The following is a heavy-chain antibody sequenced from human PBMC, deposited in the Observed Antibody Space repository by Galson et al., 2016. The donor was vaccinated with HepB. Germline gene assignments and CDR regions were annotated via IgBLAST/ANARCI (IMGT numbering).Heavy chain of an antibody. J-gene: IGHJ4*02. CDR3: ARHSSGAYPAYFDY. D-gene: IGHD1-26*01. CDR2: IYPGNSDT. V-gene: IGHV5-51*01. CDR1: GYGFNSYW. Sequence: QSGAEVKKPGESLTISCKGSGYGFNSYWIGWVRQMPGKGLEWMGIIYPGNSDTRYSPSFQGQVTISADKSNGTAYLKWSSLRASDSGMYYCARHSSGAYPAYFDYWGQGTLVTVSS.